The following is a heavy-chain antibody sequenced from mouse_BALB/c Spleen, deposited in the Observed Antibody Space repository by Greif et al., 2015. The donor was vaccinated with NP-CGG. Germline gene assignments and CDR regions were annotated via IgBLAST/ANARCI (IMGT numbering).Heavy chain of an antibody. V-gene: IGHV2-9*02. CDR2: IWAGGST. Sequence: QVQLKQSGPGLVAPSQSLSITCTVSGFSLTSYGVHWVRQPPGKGLEWLGVIWAGGSTNYNSALMSRLSISKDNSKSQVFLKMNSLQTDDTAMYYCASSLNWEDYAMDYWGQGTSVTVSS. D-gene: IGHD4-1*01. CDR1: GFSLTSYG. J-gene: IGHJ4*01. CDR3: ASSLNWEDYAMDY.